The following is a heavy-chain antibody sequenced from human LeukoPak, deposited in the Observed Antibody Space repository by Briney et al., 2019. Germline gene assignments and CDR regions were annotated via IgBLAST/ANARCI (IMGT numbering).Heavy chain of an antibody. Sequence: GGSLRLSCAASGFTFTSYSMNWVRQAPGKGLERVSTISGGGGSTYYADSVKGRFTISRDNSKNTLYLQVNSLRAEDTAVYYCAKGGKWDVTPFDYWGQGTLVTVSS. J-gene: IGHJ4*02. D-gene: IGHD1-26*01. CDR3: AKGGKWDVTPFDY. CDR1: GFTFTSYS. V-gene: IGHV3-23*01. CDR2: ISGGGGST.